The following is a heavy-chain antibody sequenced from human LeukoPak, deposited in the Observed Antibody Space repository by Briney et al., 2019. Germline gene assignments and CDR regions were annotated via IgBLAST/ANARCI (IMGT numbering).Heavy chain of an antibody. CDR1: GGSISSGGYY. CDR2: IYTSGST. J-gene: IGHJ4*02. CDR3: ARATDGSGSYDY. D-gene: IGHD3-10*01. V-gene: IGHV4-61*02. Sequence: PSETLSLTCTVSGGSISSGGYYWSWIRQHPGKGLEWIGRIYTSGSTNYNPSLKSRVTMSVDTSKNQFSLKPSSVTAADTAVYYCARATDGSGSYDYWGQGTLVTVSS.